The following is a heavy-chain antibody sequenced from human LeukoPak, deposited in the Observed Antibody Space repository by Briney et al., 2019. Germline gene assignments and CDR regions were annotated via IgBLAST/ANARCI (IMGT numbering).Heavy chain of an antibody. CDR3: ARWGSIAVARFDY. J-gene: IGHJ4*02. Sequence: AETLSLTCTVSGGSISSYYWSWIRQPPGKGLEWIGYIYYTGSTNYNPSLTSRVNISVDTSKNQFSLNLTSVTAADTAVYYCARWGSIAVARFDYWGQGTLVTVSS. CDR1: GGSISSYY. CDR2: IYYTGST. V-gene: IGHV4-59*01. D-gene: IGHD6-6*01.